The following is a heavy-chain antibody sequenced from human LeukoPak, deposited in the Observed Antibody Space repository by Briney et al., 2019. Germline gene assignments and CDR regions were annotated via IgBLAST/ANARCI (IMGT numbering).Heavy chain of an antibody. D-gene: IGHD3-10*01. CDR2: INSDGSST. J-gene: IGHJ6*03. CDR1: GFTFSSYW. Sequence: GGSLRLSCAASGFTFSSYWMHWVRQAPGKGLVWVSRINSDGSSTSYADSVKGRFTISRDNAKNTLYLQMNSLRAEDTAVYYCAKDAPDGRLLWFGEKYYYYMDVWGKGTTVTISS. V-gene: IGHV3-74*01. CDR3: AKDAPDGRLLWFGEKYYYYMDV.